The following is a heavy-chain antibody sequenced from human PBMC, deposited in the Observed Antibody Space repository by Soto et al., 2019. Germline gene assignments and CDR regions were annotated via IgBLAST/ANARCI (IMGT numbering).Heavy chain of an antibody. J-gene: IGHJ5*02. D-gene: IGHD3-10*01. V-gene: IGHV4-39*07. CDR3: ARGRGFGELYNWFDP. Sequence: SETLSLTCTVSGASITSGNYYWGWIRQPPGKGLQWIGSSSYTGNTYFNPSLRSRVTISVDTSKNQFSLKLSSVTAADTAVYYCARGRGFGELYNWFDPWGQGTLVTVSS. CDR2: SSYTGNT. CDR1: GASITSGNYY.